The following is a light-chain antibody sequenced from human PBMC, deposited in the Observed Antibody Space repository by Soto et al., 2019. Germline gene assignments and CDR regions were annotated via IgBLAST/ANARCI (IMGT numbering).Light chain of an antibody. J-gene: IGKJ4*01. CDR1: QSVSSY. CDR2: DAS. V-gene: IGKV3-11*01. CDR3: PQRINWPIT. Sequence: EIVLTQSPATLSLSPGERATLSCRASQSVSSYLALYQQKPGQAPRLLIYDASNRATGIPARFSGSRSGTGFTLTISSLEPADFAVYYSPQRINWPITSGRRTQVEIK.